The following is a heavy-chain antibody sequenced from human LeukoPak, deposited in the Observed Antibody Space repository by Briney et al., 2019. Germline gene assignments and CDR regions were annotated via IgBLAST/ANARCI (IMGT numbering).Heavy chain of an antibody. D-gene: IGHD3-16*01. CDR2: IYYSGST. CDR3: ARDGGVPLDY. J-gene: IGHJ4*02. Sequence: SETLSLTCTVSGGSISSSSYYWGWIRQPPGKGLEWIGSIYYSGSTYYNPSLKSRVTISVDTSKNQFSLKLCSVTAADTAVYYCARDGGVPLDYWGQGTLVTVSS. V-gene: IGHV4-39*07. CDR1: GGSISSSSYY.